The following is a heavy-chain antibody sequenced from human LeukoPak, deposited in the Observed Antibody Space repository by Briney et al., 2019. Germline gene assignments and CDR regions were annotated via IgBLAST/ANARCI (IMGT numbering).Heavy chain of an antibody. CDR1: GGTFSSYA. V-gene: IGHV1-69*13. Sequence: SVKVSCKASGGTFSSYAISWVRQAPGQGLEWMGGIIPIFGTANYAQKFQGRVTITADESTSTAYMELSSLRSEDTAVYYCARDEASDSSDILVGFDPWGQGTLVTVSS. D-gene: IGHD3-22*01. CDR3: ARDEASDSSDILVGFDP. J-gene: IGHJ5*02. CDR2: IIPIFGTA.